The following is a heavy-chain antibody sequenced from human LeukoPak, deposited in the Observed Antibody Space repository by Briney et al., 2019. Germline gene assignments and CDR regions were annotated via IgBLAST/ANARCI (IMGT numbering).Heavy chain of an antibody. CDR2: ISSSGSTI. J-gene: IGHJ2*01. D-gene: IGHD2-15*01. V-gene: IGHV3-11*01. Sequence: PGGSLRLSCAASGFTFSDYYMSWIRQAPGKGLEWVSYISSSGSTIYYADSVKGRFTISRDNAKNSLYLQMNSLRAEDTAVYYCASKGYCSGGSCYGNWYCDLWGRGTLVTVSS. CDR1: GFTFSDYY. CDR3: ASKGYCSGGSCYGNWYCDL.